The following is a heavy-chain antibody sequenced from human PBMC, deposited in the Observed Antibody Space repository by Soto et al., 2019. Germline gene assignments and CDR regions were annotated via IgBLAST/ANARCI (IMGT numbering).Heavy chain of an antibody. CDR3: ARGGPERWLQPYDAFDI. V-gene: IGHV1-2*02. CDR2: IHPNSGGT. Sequence: ASVKVSCKASGYTFTGYYMHWVLQAPGQGLEWMGWIHPNSGGTNYAQKFQGRVTMTRDTSISTAYMELSRLRSDDTAVYYCARGGPERWLQPYDAFDIWGQGTMVTVS. CDR1: GYTFTGYY. J-gene: IGHJ3*02. D-gene: IGHD6-19*01.